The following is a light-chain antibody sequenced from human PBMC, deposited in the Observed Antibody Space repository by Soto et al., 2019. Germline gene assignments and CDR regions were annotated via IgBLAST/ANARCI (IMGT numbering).Light chain of an antibody. CDR1: SSDVGGYKY. CDR3: CSYAGSYSGV. Sequence: QSALTQPRSVSGSPGQSVTISCTGTSSDVGGYKYVSWYQQHPGKAPKFIIYDVSERPSGVPDRFSGSKSGNTASLTISGLEAEDEADYYCCSYAGSYSGVFGGGAQLTVL. J-gene: IGLJ3*02. CDR2: DVS. V-gene: IGLV2-11*01.